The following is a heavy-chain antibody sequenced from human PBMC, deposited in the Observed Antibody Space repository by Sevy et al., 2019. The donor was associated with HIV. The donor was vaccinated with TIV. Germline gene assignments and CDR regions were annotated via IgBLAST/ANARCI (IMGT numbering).Heavy chain of an antibody. D-gene: IGHD3-10*01. Sequence: GGSLRLSCAASGFTFDDYGMSRVRQAPGKGLEWVSGISWNGGRIGSADSVKGRFTISKDNAKNSLYLQMNSLRAEDTALYYCATDSGYGSGSYYSFWGKGTLVTVSS. CDR1: GFTFDDYG. CDR3: ATDSGYGSGSYYSF. J-gene: IGHJ4*02. V-gene: IGHV3-20*04. CDR2: ISWNGGRI.